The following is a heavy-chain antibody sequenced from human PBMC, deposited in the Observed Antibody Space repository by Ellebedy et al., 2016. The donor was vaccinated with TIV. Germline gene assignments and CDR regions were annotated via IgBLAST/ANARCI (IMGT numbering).Heavy chain of an antibody. J-gene: IGHJ4*02. CDR3: VREWNAYSHGYFDY. D-gene: IGHD5-18*01. CDR2: IYSSGNT. Sequence: MPSETLSLTCTVSGGSIYNSGYYWTWIRQHPGKGLEWIGYIYSSGNTYYNPSLKSRVTISIDTSKNQFSLNLTSVSAADTAVYYCVREWNAYSHGYFDYWGQGTPVTVSS. CDR1: GGSIYNSGYY. V-gene: IGHV4-31*03.